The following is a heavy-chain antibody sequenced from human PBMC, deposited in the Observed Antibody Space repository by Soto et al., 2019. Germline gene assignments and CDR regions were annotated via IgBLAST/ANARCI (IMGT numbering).Heavy chain of an antibody. CDR3: VTLARNCGGGTCYSKYFQH. CDR2: IKQDGIET. Sequence: GGSLRLSCAASGFTFSSYWMSWVRQAPGKGLEWVANIKQDGIETYYVDSVKRRFTISRNNAKKSLYLQMDSLRAEDTAVYYCVTLARNCGGGTCYSKYFQHWGQGTLVTVSS. V-gene: IGHV3-7*01. J-gene: IGHJ1*01. D-gene: IGHD2-15*01. CDR1: GFTFSSYW.